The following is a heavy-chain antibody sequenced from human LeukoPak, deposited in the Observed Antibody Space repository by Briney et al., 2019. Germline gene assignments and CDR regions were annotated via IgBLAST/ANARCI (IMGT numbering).Heavy chain of an antibody. V-gene: IGHV1-69*01. CDR3: ARDLAPHVGYFTSSSCPGYFDY. Sequence: GSSVKVSCKASGGTFSSYAISWVRQAPGQGLEWRGGIIPIFGTPNYAQKFQGRVTITADESTSTAYMELSSLRSEDTAVYYCARDLAPHVGYFTSSSCPGYFDYWGQGTLVTVSS. CDR2: IIPIFGTP. D-gene: IGHD2-2*01. CDR1: GGTFSSYA. J-gene: IGHJ4*02.